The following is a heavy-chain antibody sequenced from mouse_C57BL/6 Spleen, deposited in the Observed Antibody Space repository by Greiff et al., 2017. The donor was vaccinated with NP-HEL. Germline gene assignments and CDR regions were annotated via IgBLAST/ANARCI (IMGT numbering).Heavy chain of an antibody. D-gene: IGHD1-1*01. CDR1: GYTFTTYP. V-gene: IGHV1-47*01. Sequence: VQLQESGAELVKPGASVKMSCKASGYTFTTYPIEWMKQNHGKSLEWIGNFHPYNDDTKYNEKFKGKATLTVEKSSSTVYLELSRLTSDDSDVYYCARGGDYYGSSPYWYFDVWGTGTTVTVSS. CDR3: ARGGDYYGSSPYWYFDV. J-gene: IGHJ1*03. CDR2: FHPYNDDT.